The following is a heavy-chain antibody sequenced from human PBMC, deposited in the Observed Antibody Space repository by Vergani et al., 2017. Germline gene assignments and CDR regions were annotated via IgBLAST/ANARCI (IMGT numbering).Heavy chain of an antibody. J-gene: IGHJ4*02. Sequence: QVQLLESGGDVVQPGRSLRLSCAASGFTFSSYGMHWVRQAPGKGLEWVAVISYDGSNKYYADSVKGRFTISRDNSKKTLYLQMNSLRAEDTAVYYCAKDRGAVAGLFDYWGQGTLVTVSS. V-gene: IGHV3-30*18. D-gene: IGHD6-19*01. CDR2: ISYDGSNK. CDR3: AKDRGAVAGLFDY. CDR1: GFTFSSYG.